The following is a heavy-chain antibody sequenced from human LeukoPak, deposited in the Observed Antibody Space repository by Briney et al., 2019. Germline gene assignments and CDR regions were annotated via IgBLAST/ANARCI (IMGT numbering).Heavy chain of an antibody. CDR3: ARGRVSSSTWYSTYYYYFYMDV. CDR2: INHSGST. V-gene: IGHV4-34*01. J-gene: IGHJ6*03. CDR1: GGSFSGYY. Sequence: SETLSLTCAVYGGSFSGYYWSWIRQPPGKGLEWIGEINHSGSTNYNPSLKSRVTISVDTSKNQFSLKLSSATAADSAVYFCARGRVSSSTWYSTYYYYFYMDVWGKGTTVTVSS. D-gene: IGHD6-13*01.